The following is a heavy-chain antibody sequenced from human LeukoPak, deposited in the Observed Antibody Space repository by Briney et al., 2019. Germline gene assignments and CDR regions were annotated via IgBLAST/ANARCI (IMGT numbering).Heavy chain of an antibody. V-gene: IGHV3-23*01. CDR2: ISGSGGST. Sequence: PGGSLRLSCAASGFTFSSYAMSWVRQAPGKGLEWVSAISGSGGSTYYADSVKGRFTISRDNSKNTLYLQMNSLRAEDTAVYYCAKGQGYSGSYYSARLDYWGQGTLVTVSS. J-gene: IGHJ4*02. D-gene: IGHD1-26*01. CDR3: AKGQGYSGSYYSARLDY. CDR1: GFTFSSYA.